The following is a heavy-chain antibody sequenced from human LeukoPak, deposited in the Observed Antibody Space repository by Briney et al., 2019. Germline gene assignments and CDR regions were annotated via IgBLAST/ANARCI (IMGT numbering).Heavy chain of an antibody. Sequence: PGGSLRLSCAASGFSFSNYWMHWVRQAPGKGLVWVSRINSDGSSTTYADSVKGRFTISRDNAKNTLYLQMASLRAEDTAVYYCARTSVAAAISPYYFDYWGQGTLVTVSS. CDR3: ARTSVAAAISPYYFDY. CDR2: INSDGSST. D-gene: IGHD2-2*02. CDR1: GFSFSNYW. V-gene: IGHV3-74*01. J-gene: IGHJ4*02.